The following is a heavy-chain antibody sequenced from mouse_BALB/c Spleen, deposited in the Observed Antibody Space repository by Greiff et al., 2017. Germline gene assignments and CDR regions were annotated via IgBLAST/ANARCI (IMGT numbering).Heavy chain of an antibody. Sequence: EVKLMESGGGLVKPGGSLKLSCAASGFAFSSYDMSWVRQTPEKRLEWVAYISSGGGSTYYPDTVKGRFTISRDNAKNTLYLQMSSLKSEDTAMYYCARHTPYYRYYYFDDWGQGTTLTVSS. CDR3: ARHTPYYRYYYFDD. CDR1: GFAFSSYD. J-gene: IGHJ2*01. CDR2: ISSGGGST. V-gene: IGHV5-12-1*01. D-gene: IGHD2-14*01.